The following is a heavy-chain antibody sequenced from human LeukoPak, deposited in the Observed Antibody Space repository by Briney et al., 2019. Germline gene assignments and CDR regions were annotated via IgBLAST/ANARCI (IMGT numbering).Heavy chain of an antibody. CDR1: GGSISSYY. CDR2: IYYSGSA. D-gene: IGHD3-3*01. Sequence: PSETLSLTCTVSGGSISSYYWSWIRQPPGKGLEWIGYIYYSGSANYNPSLKSRVTISVDTSKNQFSLKLSSVTAADTAVYYCARAVRDYDFWSGYPLFDYWGQGTLVTVSS. CDR3: ARAVRDYDFWSGYPLFDY. J-gene: IGHJ4*02. V-gene: IGHV4-59*01.